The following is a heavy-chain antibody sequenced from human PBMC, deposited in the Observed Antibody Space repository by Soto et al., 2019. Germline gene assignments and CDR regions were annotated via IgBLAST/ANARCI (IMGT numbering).Heavy chain of an antibody. D-gene: IGHD3-22*01. Sequence: EVQLVESGGGLVQPGGSLRLSCAASGFTFSRYWMHWVRQAPGKGLVWVSRINSDGSSTIYADSVKGRFTISRDNAKNTLYLQMNSLRAEDTAVYYCAGPYYYSSGHYSLFGYWGQGTLVTVSS. CDR1: GFTFSRYW. V-gene: IGHV3-74*01. CDR2: INSDGSST. J-gene: IGHJ4*02. CDR3: AGPYYYSSGHYSLFGY.